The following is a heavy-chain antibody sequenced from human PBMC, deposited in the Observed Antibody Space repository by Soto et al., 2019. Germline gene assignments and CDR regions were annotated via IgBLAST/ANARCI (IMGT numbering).Heavy chain of an antibody. D-gene: IGHD2-15*01. Sequence: PGGSLRLSCAASGFTFSSYSMNWVRQAPGKGLEWVSSISSSSSYIYYADSVKGRFTISRDNAKNSLYLQMNSLRAEDTAVYYCARVLDCSGGSCYFIDYYYYMEVWGKGTTVTVSS. CDR1: GFTFSSYS. CDR3: ARVLDCSGGSCYFIDYYYYMEV. CDR2: ISSSSSYI. V-gene: IGHV3-21*01. J-gene: IGHJ6*03.